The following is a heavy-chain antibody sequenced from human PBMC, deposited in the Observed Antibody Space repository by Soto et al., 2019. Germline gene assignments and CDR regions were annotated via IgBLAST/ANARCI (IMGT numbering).Heavy chain of an antibody. V-gene: IGHV4-59*01. D-gene: IGHD6-19*01. Sequence: QVQLQESGPGLVKPSETLSLTCTVSGGSITSYYWSWIRQPPGKGLEWIGHIYYSGSTNYNPSLKSRVTISVDTSKNQFSLRLSSMTAADTPVYYCAKVGSGWTGGTDYWGQGTLVTVSS. J-gene: IGHJ4*02. CDR3: AKVGSGWTGGTDY. CDR2: IYYSGST. CDR1: GGSITSYY.